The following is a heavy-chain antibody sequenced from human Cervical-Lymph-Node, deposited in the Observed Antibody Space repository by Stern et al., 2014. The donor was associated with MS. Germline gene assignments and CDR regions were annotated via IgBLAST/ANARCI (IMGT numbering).Heavy chain of an antibody. CDR2: MYPSGST. Sequence: QVQLQESGPGLVKPSQTLSLTCTVSGGSVSSGGYYWSWIRQHPGKGLEWIGSMYPSGSTYYNPSLKSRVTLSVEKSTNQFSLKLSSVTAADTAVYYCARLLTSGYSRHFDYWGQGTLITVSS. D-gene: IGHD5-12*01. V-gene: IGHV4-31*03. J-gene: IGHJ4*02. CDR1: GGSVSSGGYY. CDR3: ARLLTSGYSRHFDY.